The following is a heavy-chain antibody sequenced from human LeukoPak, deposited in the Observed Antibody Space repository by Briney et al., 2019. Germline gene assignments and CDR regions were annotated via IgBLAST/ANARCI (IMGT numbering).Heavy chain of an antibody. V-gene: IGHV1-2*02. CDR2: INPDGGGT. CDR3: ARGAATDEHFDY. J-gene: IGHJ4*02. D-gene: IGHD6-25*01. Sequence: ASVKVSCKASGYTFTGYYMHWVRQAPGQGLEWMGWINPDGGGTNYAQRFQGRVTMTRDTSISTAYMELSRLRSDDTAVYYCARGAATDEHFDYWGQGTLVTVSS. CDR1: GYTFTGYY.